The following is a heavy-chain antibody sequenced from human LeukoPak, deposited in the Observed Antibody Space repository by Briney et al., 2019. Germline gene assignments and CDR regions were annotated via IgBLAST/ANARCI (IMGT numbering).Heavy chain of an antibody. CDR1: GGTFSIYA. CDR2: IIPILGIA. Sequence: SVKVSCKASGGTFSIYAISWVRQAPGQGLEWMGRIIPILGIANYAQKFQGRVTITADKSTSTAYMELSSLRSEDTAVYYCALVVVPAARYNWFDPWGQGTLVTVSS. D-gene: IGHD2-2*01. J-gene: IGHJ5*02. CDR3: ALVVVPAARYNWFDP. V-gene: IGHV1-69*04.